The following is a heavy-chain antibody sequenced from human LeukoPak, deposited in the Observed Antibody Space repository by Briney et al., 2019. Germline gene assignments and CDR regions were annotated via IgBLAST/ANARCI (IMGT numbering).Heavy chain of an antibody. CDR2: ITGDGGRT. Sequence: GGSLRLSCEASGFTFDDYAMHWVRQAPGKGLEWVSLITGDGGRTYFADSVKGRFTISRDNRKNSLYLQMNSLKTDGTALYYCAREGPIAVAGYFDYWGQATLVTVSS. CDR3: AREGPIAVAGYFDY. J-gene: IGHJ4*02. D-gene: IGHD6-19*01. CDR1: GFTFDDYA. V-gene: IGHV3-43*02.